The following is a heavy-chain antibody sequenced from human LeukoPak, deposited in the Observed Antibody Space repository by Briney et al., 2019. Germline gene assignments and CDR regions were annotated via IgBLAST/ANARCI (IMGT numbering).Heavy chain of an antibody. CDR1: GGSISSYY. CDR3: AREAPYCSSTSCYVAYYYYYGMDV. CDR2: IYTSGST. J-gene: IGHJ6*02. V-gene: IGHV4-4*07. D-gene: IGHD2-2*01. Sequence: PSETLSLTCTVSGGSISSYYWSWIRQPAGKGLEWIGRIYTSGSTNYNPSLKSRVTMSVDTSKNQFSLKLSSVTAADTAVYYCAREAPYCSSTSCYVAYYYYYGMDVWGQGTTVTVSS.